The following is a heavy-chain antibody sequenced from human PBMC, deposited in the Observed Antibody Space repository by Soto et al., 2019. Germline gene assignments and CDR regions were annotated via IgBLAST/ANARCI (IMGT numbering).Heavy chain of an antibody. CDR1: GYTLTELS. CDR2: FDPEDGKR. CDR3: ATNYYDSIVYYLWD. J-gene: IGHJ4*02. Sequence: ASVKVSCKVSGYTLTELSVHWVRQAPGKGLEWMGGFDPEDGKRIYAQKFQGRVTMTEDTSADTAYMELSSLRSDDTAVYYCATNYYDSIVYYLWDWGQGTLVTVSS. D-gene: IGHD3-22*01. V-gene: IGHV1-24*01.